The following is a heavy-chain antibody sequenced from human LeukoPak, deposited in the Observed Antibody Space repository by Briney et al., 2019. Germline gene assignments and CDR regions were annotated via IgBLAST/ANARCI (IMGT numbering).Heavy chain of an antibody. V-gene: IGHV1-18*01. CDR1: GYTFTHHS. D-gene: IGHD3-22*01. CDR2: ISAYNGDT. J-gene: IGHJ4*02. Sequence: ASVKVSCKASGYTFTHHSITWVRQAPGQGLEFMGWISAYNGDTKFAQKFQGRVTMTTDASTSTAYMELRSLTSDDTAVYYCARDFSNTSGFKVMPDYWGQGTLVTVSS. CDR3: ARDFSNTSGFKVMPDY.